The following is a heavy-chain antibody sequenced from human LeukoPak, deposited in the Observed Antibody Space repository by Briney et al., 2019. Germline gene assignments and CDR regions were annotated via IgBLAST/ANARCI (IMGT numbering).Heavy chain of an antibody. CDR1: GFTFNKHG. V-gene: IGHV3-23*01. CDR3: AKERLVGGYYLTAFDY. J-gene: IGHJ4*02. Sequence: PGGSLRLSCAASGFTFNKHGMSWVRQTPGKGLEWVSDVSGSGGNTHFADSVKGRFTISRDNAKNTLYLVMNRLRVEDTPVYYFAKERLVGGYYLTAFDYCGQGTPVTVSS. D-gene: IGHD3-3*01. CDR2: VSGSGGNT.